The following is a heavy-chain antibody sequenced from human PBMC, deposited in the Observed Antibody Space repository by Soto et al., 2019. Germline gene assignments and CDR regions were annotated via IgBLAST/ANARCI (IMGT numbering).Heavy chain of an antibody. CDR2: IIPIFGTA. V-gene: IGHV1-69*06. CDR1: GGTFSSYA. Sequence: QVQLVQSGAEVKKPGSSVKVSCKASGGTFSSYAISWVRQAPGQGLEGMGGIIPIFGTANYAQKFQGRVTLTADKAPSTADMELSSLRSEDTAVYYCARAHSTMVRGVMYYWGQGTLVTVSS. CDR3: ARAHSTMVRGVMYY. D-gene: IGHD3-10*01. J-gene: IGHJ4*02.